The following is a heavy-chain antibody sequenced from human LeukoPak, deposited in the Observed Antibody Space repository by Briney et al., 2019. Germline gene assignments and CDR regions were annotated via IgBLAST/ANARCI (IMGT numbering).Heavy chain of an antibody. CDR2: ISGDGGST. CDR1: GFTFSTYA. Sequence: GGSLRLSCAASGFTFSTYAMIWVRQPPGKGLEWVSAISGDGGSTYYADSVKGRFTISRDNSENPLYLQMNSLRADDTALYYCAKDQGYWGQGTLVTVSS. V-gene: IGHV3-23*01. CDR3: AKDQGY. J-gene: IGHJ4*02.